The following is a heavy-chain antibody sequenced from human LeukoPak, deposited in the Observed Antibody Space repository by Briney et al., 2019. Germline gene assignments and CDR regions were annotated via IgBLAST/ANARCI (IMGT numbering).Heavy chain of an antibody. CDR3: AIPGIAATTYSFDH. V-gene: IGHV4-39*07. CDR1: GVSIRSTSYY. J-gene: IGHJ4*02. D-gene: IGHD2-15*01. CDR2: INHSGST. Sequence: SETLSLTCTVSGVSIRSTSYYWGWIRQPPGKGLEWIGEINHSGSTNYNPSLKSRVTISVDTSKNQFSLKLTSVTAADTAVYYCAIPGIAATTYSFDHWGQGTLVTVSS.